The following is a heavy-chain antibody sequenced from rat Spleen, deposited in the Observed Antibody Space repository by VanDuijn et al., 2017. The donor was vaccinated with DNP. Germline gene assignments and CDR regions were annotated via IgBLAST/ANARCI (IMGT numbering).Heavy chain of an antibody. J-gene: IGHJ2*01. CDR1: GFTFSNYG. CDR3: TTRGNYGGYDY. Sequence: EVQLVESGGGLVQPGRSLKVSCAASGFTFSNYGMAWVRQAPTKGLEWVASINVGGGNTFYRDSVTGRFTISRDFAKSTLYLQMDSLRSEDSATYYCTTRGNYGGYDYWGQGVMVTVSS. V-gene: IGHV5S13*01. D-gene: IGHD1-11*01. CDR2: INVGGGNT.